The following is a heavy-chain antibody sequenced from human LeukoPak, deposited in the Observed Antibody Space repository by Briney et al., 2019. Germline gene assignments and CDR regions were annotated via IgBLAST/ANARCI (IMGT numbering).Heavy chain of an antibody. D-gene: IGHD6-19*01. J-gene: IGHJ4*02. CDR1: GFTFSSYS. V-gene: IGHV3-21*01. Sequence: GGSLRLSCAASGFTFSSYSMNWVRQAPGKGLEWVSCISGSNNYIYYADSVQGRFTISRDNVKNSLFLQMNSLRAEDTAVYYCATSHSSAWYSSMVYWGQGTLVTVSS. CDR3: ATSHSSAWYSSMVY. CDR2: ISGSNNYI.